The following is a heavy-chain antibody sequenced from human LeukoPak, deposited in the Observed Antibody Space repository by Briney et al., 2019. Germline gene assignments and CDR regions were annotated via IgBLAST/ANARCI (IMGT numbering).Heavy chain of an antibody. CDR1: GFTFSSYS. V-gene: IGHV3-48*01. CDR2: ISSSSSTI. Sequence: GGTLRLSCAASGFTFSSYSMNWVRQAPGKGLEWVSYISSSSSTIYYADSVKGRFTISRDNAKNSLYLQMNSLRAEDTAVYYCARLDYYDSSGYYSHVQLDYWGQGTLVTVSS. CDR3: ARLDYYDSSGYYSHVQLDY. D-gene: IGHD3-22*01. J-gene: IGHJ4*02.